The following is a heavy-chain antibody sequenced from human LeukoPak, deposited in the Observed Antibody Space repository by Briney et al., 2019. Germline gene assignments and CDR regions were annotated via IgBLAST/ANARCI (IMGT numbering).Heavy chain of an antibody. CDR2: IYYSGST. CDR3: ARGKVSTVTDYFDY. J-gene: IGHJ4*02. CDR1: GGSISSHY. Sequence: SETLSLTCTVSGGSISSHYWSWIRQPPGKGLEWMGYIYYSGSTNYNPSLQSRVTISVDTSKNQFYLKLSSVPAADSAVYYCARGKVSTVTDYFDYWGQGTLVSVSS. D-gene: IGHD4-17*01. V-gene: IGHV4-59*11.